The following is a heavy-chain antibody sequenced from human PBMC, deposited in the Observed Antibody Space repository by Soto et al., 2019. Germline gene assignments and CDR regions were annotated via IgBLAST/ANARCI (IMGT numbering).Heavy chain of an antibody. V-gene: IGHV4-39*01. CDR3: ASHPAPEDPYYMDV. CDR2: IYYSGST. Sequence: PSETLSLTCTVSGGSIISSSYYWVLIRQPPGKGLEWIGSIYYSGSTYYNPSLKSRVTISVDTSKNQFSLKLSSVTAADTAVYYCASHPAPEDPYYMDVWGKGTTVTVSS. CDR1: GGSIISSSYY. J-gene: IGHJ6*03.